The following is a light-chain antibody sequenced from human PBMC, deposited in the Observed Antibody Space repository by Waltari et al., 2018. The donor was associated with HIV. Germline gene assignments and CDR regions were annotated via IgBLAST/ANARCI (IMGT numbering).Light chain of an antibody. J-gene: IGLJ3*02. Sequence: QSVLTQPPSVSGAPGQRVTISCAGRSPNIGAGYDVHWYQQLPGTAPKLLIHTNSNRPSGVPDRFSGSKSGTLASLAITGLQAEDEADYYCQSYDSSLSSSVFGGGTKLTVL. CDR1: SPNIGAGYD. CDR3: QSYDSSLSSSV. CDR2: TNS. V-gene: IGLV1-40*01.